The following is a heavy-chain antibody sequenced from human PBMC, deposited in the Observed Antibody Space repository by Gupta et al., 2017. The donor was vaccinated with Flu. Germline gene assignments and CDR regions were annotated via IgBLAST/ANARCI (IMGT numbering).Heavy chain of an antibody. Sequence: QAQLVQSGAEVKKPGCSVNVSCKASGGTFSSYDISWVRQDPGQWLEWMGGIIPNFGTANYAQKFQVRVTITADESTSTAYMELSSLRSEDTAVYYCARSGPDIVVVPAAGFIWFDPWGQGTLVTVSS. CDR3: ARSGPDIVVVPAAGFIWFDP. D-gene: IGHD2-2*01. J-gene: IGHJ5*02. CDR2: IIPNFGTA. CDR1: GGTFSSYD. V-gene: IGHV1-69*01.